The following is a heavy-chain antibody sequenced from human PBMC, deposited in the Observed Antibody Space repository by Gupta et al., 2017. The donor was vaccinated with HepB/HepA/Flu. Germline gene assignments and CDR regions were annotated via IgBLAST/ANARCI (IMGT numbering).Heavy chain of an antibody. Sequence: QVQLVQSGAEVKKPGASVKVSCKASGYTFTSYYLHWVRQAPGQGLEWMGIINVSAGTTSYTQKFQGRVTMTRDTSTSTVYMELSSLRSEDTAVYYCARPRTELRSLDHWGQGTLVTVSS. V-gene: IGHV1-46*01. J-gene: IGHJ4*02. D-gene: IGHD1-7*01. CDR2: INVSAGTT. CDR1: GYTFTSYY. CDR3: ARPRTELRSLDH.